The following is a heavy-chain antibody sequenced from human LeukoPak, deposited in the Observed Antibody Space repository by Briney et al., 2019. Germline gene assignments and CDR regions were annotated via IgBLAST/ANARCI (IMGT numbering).Heavy chain of an antibody. CDR2: ISYDGSNK. Sequence: GGSLRLSCAASGFTFSSYAMHWVRQAPGKGLEWVAVISYDGSNKYYADSVKGRFTISRDNSKNTLYLQMDSLRSEDTAVYYCTREVLVRGVRYHGMDVWGQGTTVTVSS. CDR3: TREVLVRGVRYHGMDV. D-gene: IGHD3-10*01. V-gene: IGHV3-30-3*01. J-gene: IGHJ6*02. CDR1: GFTFSSYA.